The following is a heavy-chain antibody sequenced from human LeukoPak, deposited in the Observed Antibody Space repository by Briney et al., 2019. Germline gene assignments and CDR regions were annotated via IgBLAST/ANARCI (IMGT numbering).Heavy chain of an antibody. D-gene: IGHD3-22*01. CDR1: GGSISSYY. CDR3: ARDYYDSSGFHRTFDI. J-gene: IGHJ3*02. Sequence: SETLSLTCTVSGGSISSYYWSWILQPPGKGLEWIGYIYYSGSTNYNPSLKSRVTISVDTSKNQFSLKLSSVTAADTAVYYCARDYYDSSGFHRTFDIWGQGTMVTVSS. V-gene: IGHV4-59*01. CDR2: IYYSGST.